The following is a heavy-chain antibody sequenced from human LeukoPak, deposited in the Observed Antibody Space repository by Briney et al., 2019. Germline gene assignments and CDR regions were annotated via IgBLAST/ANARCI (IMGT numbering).Heavy chain of an antibody. CDR2: ISSSSNYI. D-gene: IGHD2-8*01. V-gene: IGHV3-21*01. CDR1: GFTFSSYS. CDR3: ARDLYDGAAGYFDS. J-gene: IGHJ4*02. Sequence: GGSLRLSCAASGFTFSSYSMKWVRQAPGKGLEWVSSISSSSNYIYYADSLKGRLTISRDNAKNSLYLQMNSLRAEDTAVYYCARDLYDGAAGYFDSWGQGTLVTVSS.